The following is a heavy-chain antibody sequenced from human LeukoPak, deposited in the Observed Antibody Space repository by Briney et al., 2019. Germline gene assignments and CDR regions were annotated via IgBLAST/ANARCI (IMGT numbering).Heavy chain of an antibody. J-gene: IGHJ4*02. CDR2: ISAYNGNT. D-gene: IGHD1-26*01. CDR1: GGTFSSYA. CDR3: ARDRRSFLIDY. V-gene: IGHV1-18*01. Sequence: ASVKVSCKASGGTFSSYAISWVRQAPGQGLEWMGWISAYNGNTNYAQKLQGRVTMTTDTSTSTAYMELRSLRSDDTAVYYCARDRRSFLIDYWGQGTLVTVSS.